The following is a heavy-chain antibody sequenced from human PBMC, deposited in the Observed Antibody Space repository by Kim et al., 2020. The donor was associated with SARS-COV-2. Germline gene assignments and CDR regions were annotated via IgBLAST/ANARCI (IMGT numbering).Heavy chain of an antibody. CDR3: ARGAPGH. V-gene: IGHV4-34*01. CDR2: INHSGTT. CDR1: GGSFSGFQ. Sequence: SETLSLTCAVHGGSFSGFQWTWIRQTPGKGLEWIGEINHSGTTNYNPSLKSRVSMSVDTSKNQFSLKLTSVTAADTAVYYCARGAPGHWGQGTLVTVSS. J-gene: IGHJ1*01.